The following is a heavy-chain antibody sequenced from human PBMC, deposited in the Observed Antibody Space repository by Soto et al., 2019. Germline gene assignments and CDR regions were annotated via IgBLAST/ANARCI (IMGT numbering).Heavy chain of an antibody. Sequence: EVQLLESGGGLVQPGGSLRLSCAASGFTCSTNSMPWVRQAPGKGLEWVCGISGGGDSTHYADSVKGRFTISRDNSKNMVYLQMNSLTADDTAVYFCSKWDGYGDQWGQGTLVTVSS. CDR2: ISGGGDST. V-gene: IGHV3-23*01. D-gene: IGHD5-12*01. CDR3: SKWDGYGDQ. J-gene: IGHJ5*02. CDR1: GFTCSTNS.